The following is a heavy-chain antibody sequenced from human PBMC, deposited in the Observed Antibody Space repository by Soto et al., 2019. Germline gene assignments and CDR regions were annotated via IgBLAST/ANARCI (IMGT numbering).Heavy chain of an antibody. CDR1: GFTFSSYA. J-gene: IGHJ4*02. CDR3: AKDVLALIAHRPPLAY. V-gene: IGHV3-23*01. D-gene: IGHD6-13*01. Sequence: GSLRLSCAASGFTFSSYAMSWVRQAPGKGLEWVSAISGSGGSTYYADSVKGRFTISRDNSKNTLYLQMNSLRAEDTAVYYCAKDVLALIAHRPPLAYWGRGPLVPVSS. CDR2: ISGSGGST.